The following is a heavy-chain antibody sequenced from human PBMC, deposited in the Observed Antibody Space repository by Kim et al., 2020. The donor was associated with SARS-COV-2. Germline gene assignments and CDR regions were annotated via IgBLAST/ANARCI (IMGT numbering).Heavy chain of an antibody. CDR2: IKSKTEGGTT. D-gene: IGHD1-7*01. J-gene: IGHJ4*02. CDR3: TTDRITGTKTLGGY. CDR1: GYTFSNAW. V-gene: IGHV3-15*01. Sequence: GGSLRLSCAASGYTFSNAWMSWVRQAPGKGLEWVGRIKSKTEGGTTDYAAPVKGRFTISRDDSKKTLYLQMNSLKTEDTAVYYCTTDRITGTKTLGGYWGQGTLVTVSS.